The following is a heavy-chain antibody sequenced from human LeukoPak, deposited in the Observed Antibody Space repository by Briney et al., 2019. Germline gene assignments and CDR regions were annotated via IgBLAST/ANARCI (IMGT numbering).Heavy chain of an antibody. CDR3: ARDRLRLGGILSSGWFDP. V-gene: IGHV1-46*01. D-gene: IGHD3-16*01. CDR2: INPSGGST. Sequence: ASVKVSCKASGYTFTSYYMHWVRQAPGQGLEWMGIINPSGGSTSYAQKFQGRVTMTRDTSTSTVYMELSSLRSEDTAVYYCARDRLRLGGILSSGWFDPWGQGTLVTVSS. J-gene: IGHJ5*02. CDR1: GYTFTSYY.